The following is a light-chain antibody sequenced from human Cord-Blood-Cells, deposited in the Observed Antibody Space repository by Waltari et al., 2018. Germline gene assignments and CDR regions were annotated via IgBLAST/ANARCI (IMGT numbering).Light chain of an antibody. V-gene: IGKV3-11*01. J-gene: IGKJ3*01. CDR3: QQRSNWPPF. CDR2: DAS. CDR1: QSVSSY. Sequence: EIVLTQSPATLSLSPGERATLSCRASQSVSSYLAWYQQKPGQAPGLLIYDASNRATGIPARFSGSGSGTDFTLTISSLEPEDFAVYYCQQRSNWPPFFGPGTKVDIK.